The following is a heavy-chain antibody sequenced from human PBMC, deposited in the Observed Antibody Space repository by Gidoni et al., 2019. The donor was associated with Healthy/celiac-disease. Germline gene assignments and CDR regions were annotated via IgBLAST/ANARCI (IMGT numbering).Heavy chain of an antibody. CDR3: ARGRTYYDFWSGYHWYFDL. Sequence: QVQLQQWGAGLLKPSETLSLTCAVYGGSFSGYYWSWIRQPPGKGLEWIGEINHSGSTNYNPSLKSRVTISVDTSKNQFSLKLSSVTAADTAVYYCARGRTYYDFWSGYHWYFDLWGRGTLVTVSS. D-gene: IGHD3-3*01. J-gene: IGHJ2*01. CDR1: GGSFSGYY. CDR2: INHSGST. V-gene: IGHV4-34*01.